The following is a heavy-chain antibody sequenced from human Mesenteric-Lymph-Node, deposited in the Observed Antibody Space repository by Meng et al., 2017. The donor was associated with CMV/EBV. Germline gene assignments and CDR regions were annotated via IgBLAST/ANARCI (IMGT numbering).Heavy chain of an antibody. V-gene: IGHV1-2*02. J-gene: IGHJ5*02. CDR3: ARGVGSTVKGNWFDP. CDR2: INPNSGGT. Sequence: ASVKVSCKASGYTFTGYYMHWVRQAPGQGLEWMGWINPNSGGTNYAQKFQGRVTMTRDTSISTVYMELSSLRSEDTAVYFCARGVGSTVKGNWFDPWGQGTLVTVSS. CDR1: GYTFTGYY. D-gene: IGHD4-17*01.